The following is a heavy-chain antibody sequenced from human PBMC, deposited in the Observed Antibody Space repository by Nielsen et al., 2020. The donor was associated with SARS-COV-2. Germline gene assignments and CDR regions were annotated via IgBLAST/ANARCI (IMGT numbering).Heavy chain of an antibody. CDR3: AREGYCSGGSCYSPFQH. D-gene: IGHD2-15*01. V-gene: IGHV3-7*01. Sequence: GESLKISCAASGFTFSSYWMSWVRQAPGKGLEWVANIKQDGSEKYYVDSVKGRFTISRDNAKNSLYLQMNSLRAEDTAVYYCAREGYCSGGSCYSPFQHWGQGTLVTVSS. J-gene: IGHJ1*01. CDR2: IKQDGSEK. CDR1: GFTFSSYW.